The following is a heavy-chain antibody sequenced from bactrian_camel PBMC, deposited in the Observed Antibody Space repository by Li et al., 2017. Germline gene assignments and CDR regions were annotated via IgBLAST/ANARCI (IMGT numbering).Heavy chain of an antibody. D-gene: IGHD4*01. V-gene: IGHV3S26*01. CDR1: EYTVSSGR. CDR2: IDHFGGT. J-gene: IGHJ4*01. Sequence: HVQLVESGGGLVQPGGSLRLSCAATEYTVSSGRAGWIRQPPGKAREGVAVIDHFGGTSYADSVKDRFTISLDNAKNTIYLQMNSLKPEDTAMYFCAANWCPELTGTQEGDYNMVPDFEGQGTQVTVS.